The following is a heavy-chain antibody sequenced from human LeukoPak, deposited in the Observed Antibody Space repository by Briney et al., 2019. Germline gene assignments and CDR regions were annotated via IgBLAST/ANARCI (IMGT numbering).Heavy chain of an antibody. CDR2: ISSSGSTI. CDR1: GFTFSDYY. D-gene: IGHD6-19*01. CDR3: ARYRLVWLPAPVFDY. J-gene: IGHJ4*02. V-gene: IGHV3-11*04. Sequence: GGSLRLSCADSGFTFSDYYMSWIRQAPGKGLEWVSYISSSGSTIYYADSVKGRFTISRDNAKNSLFLQMNSLRAEDTAVYYCARYRLVWLPAPVFDYWGPGTLVTVSS.